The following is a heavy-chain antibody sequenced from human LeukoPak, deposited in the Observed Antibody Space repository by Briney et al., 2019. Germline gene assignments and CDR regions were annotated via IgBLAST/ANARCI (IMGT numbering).Heavy chain of an antibody. Sequence: SETLSLTCTVSGGSISSYYWSWIRQPPGKGLEWIGYIYYSGSTNYNPSLKSRVTISVGTSKNQLSLKLSPVTAADTAVYYCARGSHYDFWSGYYVNYYYYYGMDVWGQGTTVTVSS. V-gene: IGHV4-59*01. CDR1: GGSISSYY. J-gene: IGHJ6*02. CDR3: ARGSHYDFWSGYYVNYYYYYGMDV. CDR2: IYYSGST. D-gene: IGHD3-3*01.